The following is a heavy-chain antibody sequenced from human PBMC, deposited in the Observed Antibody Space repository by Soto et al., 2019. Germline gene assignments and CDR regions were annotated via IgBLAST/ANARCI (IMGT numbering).Heavy chain of an antibody. CDR3: ARLQIYDSRAAPTPIFHP. CDR1: GGSFTSTNYF. Sequence: QLQESGPGLVKPSETLSLTCTVSGGSFTSTNYFWGWIRQPPGKGLEWIGYMYYNGNTFYSPALKSRVPMSVDTSKRQFSLDLSSVTAADTAMYHCARLQIYDSRAAPTPIFHPWGLGAMVTVSS. V-gene: IGHV4-39*01. J-gene: IGHJ1*01. CDR2: MYYNGNT. D-gene: IGHD3-22*01.